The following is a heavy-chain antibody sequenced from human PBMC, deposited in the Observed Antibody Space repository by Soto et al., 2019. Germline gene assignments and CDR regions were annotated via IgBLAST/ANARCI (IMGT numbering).Heavy chain of an antibody. CDR2: ISAYNGNT. CDR3: AREDPSRAFDI. CDR1: GYTFTSYG. Sequence: QVQLVQSGAEVKKPGASVKVSCKASGYTFTSYGISWVRQAPGQGREWMGWISAYNGNTNYAQKLQGRVTMTTDTTTSTAYRELRSLRSDDTAVYYCAREDPSRAFDIWGQGTMVTVSS. V-gene: IGHV1-18*01. J-gene: IGHJ3*02.